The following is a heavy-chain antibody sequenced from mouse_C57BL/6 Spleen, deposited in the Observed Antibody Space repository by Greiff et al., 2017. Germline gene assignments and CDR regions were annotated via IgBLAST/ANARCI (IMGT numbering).Heavy chain of an antibody. V-gene: IGHV5-4*01. Sequence: EVMLVESGGGLVKPGGSLKLSCAASGFTFSSYAMSWVRQTPEQRLEWVATISAGGGYTYYPDNVKGRFTISRDNAKNNMYLQMSHLKSEDTAIYYCARDISLITTVIATGYWYFDVWGTGTTVTVSS. CDR1: GFTFSSYA. CDR3: ARDISLITTVIATGYWYFDV. D-gene: IGHD1-1*01. CDR2: ISAGGGYT. J-gene: IGHJ1*03.